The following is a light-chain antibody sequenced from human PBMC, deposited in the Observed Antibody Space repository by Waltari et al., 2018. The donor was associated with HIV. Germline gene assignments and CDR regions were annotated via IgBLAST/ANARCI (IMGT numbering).Light chain of an antibody. CDR3: QQDYNLPGT. J-gene: IGKJ1*01. Sequence: EVVLTQSPAPLSLSPGETATLSCRASQRIDSTFLSWYQQKPGQAPRLLIYGASTRVSGIPPRFSGSGSGTDFTLTISSLYPEDFAVYFCQQDYNLPGTFGQGTRVEIK. CDR1: QRIDSTF. CDR2: GAS. V-gene: IGKV3D-7*01.